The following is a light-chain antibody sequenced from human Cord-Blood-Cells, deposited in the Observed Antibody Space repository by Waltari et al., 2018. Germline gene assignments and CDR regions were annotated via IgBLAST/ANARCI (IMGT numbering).Light chain of an antibody. CDR2: LNSDGSH. CDR1: SGHSSYA. Sequence: QLVLTQSPSSSASLVASVTLTCTLSSGHSSYAIACHQQQPEKGPRYLMKLNSDGSHSKGDGIPDRFSGSSSGAERYLTISSLQSEDEADYYCQTWGTGIHVFGTGTKVTVL. J-gene: IGLJ1*01. V-gene: IGLV4-69*01. CDR3: QTWGTGIHV.